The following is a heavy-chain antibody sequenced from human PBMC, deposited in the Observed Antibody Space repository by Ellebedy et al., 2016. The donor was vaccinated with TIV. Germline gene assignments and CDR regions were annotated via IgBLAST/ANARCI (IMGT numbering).Heavy chain of an antibody. CDR3: AEGTLSLVDY. V-gene: IGHV4-39*01. CDR2: IYYSGST. J-gene: IGHJ4*02. Sequence: SETLSLTXTVSGGSISSRSYYWGWIRQPPGKGLEWIGSIYYSGSTYYNPSLKSRVTISVDTSKNQFSLKLSSVTAADTGVYYCAEGTLSLVDYWGQGTLVTVFS. D-gene: IGHD3-10*01. CDR1: GGSISSRSYY.